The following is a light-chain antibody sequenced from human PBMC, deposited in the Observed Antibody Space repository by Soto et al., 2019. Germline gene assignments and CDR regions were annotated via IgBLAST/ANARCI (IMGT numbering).Light chain of an antibody. CDR2: GDY. CDR3: AAWDYSLNAYF. V-gene: IGLV1-44*01. CDR1: SSNIGSEA. Sequence: QSVLTQPPSASGTPGQRVSIACAGSSSNIGSEAVNWFQPLPGTTPKLHIYGDYQRPSGVPDRFSGYRSGTSASLAISGLQSQDDADYYCAAWDYSLNAYFFGTGTKLTVL. J-gene: IGLJ1*01.